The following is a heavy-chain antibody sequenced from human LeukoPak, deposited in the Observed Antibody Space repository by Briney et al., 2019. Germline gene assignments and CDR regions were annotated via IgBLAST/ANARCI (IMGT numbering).Heavy chain of an antibody. J-gene: IGHJ4*02. D-gene: IGHD3-22*01. CDR1: GXTFSSYA. CDR3: ARAYLYYYDPIDY. CDR2: ISYDGSNK. V-gene: IGHV3-30-3*01. Sequence: LRLSXAASGXTFSSYAMHWVRQAPGKGLEWVAVISYDGSNKYYADSVKGRFTISRDNSKNTLYLQMNSLRAEDTAVYYCARAYLYYYDPIDYWGQGTLVTVSS.